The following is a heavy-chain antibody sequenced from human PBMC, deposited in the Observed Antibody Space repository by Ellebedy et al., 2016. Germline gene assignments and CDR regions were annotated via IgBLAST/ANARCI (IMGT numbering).Heavy chain of an antibody. Sequence: SETLSLTCNVSGGSVSSDYWNWIRRPPGKGLEWIGYVFHSGTAYYNPSLKSRVTISVDTSKSQFSLRLTSVTAADTAVYYCAKWNGGWYAFEVWGQGTMVTVSS. D-gene: IGHD6-19*01. V-gene: IGHV4-59*02. CDR3: AKWNGGWYAFEV. J-gene: IGHJ3*01. CDR2: VFHSGTA. CDR1: GGSVSSDY.